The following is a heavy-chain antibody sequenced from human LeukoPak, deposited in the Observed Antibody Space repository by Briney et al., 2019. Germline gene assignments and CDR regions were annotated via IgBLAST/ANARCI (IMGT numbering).Heavy chain of an antibody. CDR2: IVVGSGNT. J-gene: IGHJ6*02. V-gene: IGHV1-58*01. Sequence: SVKVSCKASGFTFTSSAVQWVRQARGQRLEWIGWIVVGSGNTNYAQKFQERVTITRDMSISTAYMELSSLRSEDTAVYYCARETRMVATMRVGYYYYGMDVWGQGTTVTVSS. CDR1: GFTFTSSA. CDR3: ARETRMVATMRVGYYYYGMDV. D-gene: IGHD5-12*01.